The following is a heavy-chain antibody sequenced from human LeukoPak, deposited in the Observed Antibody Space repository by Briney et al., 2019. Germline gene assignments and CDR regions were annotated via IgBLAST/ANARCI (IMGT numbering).Heavy chain of an antibody. J-gene: IGHJ4*02. CDR1: GFTFSSYA. V-gene: IGHV3-23*01. Sequence: GGSLRLSCAASGFTFSSYAMSWVRQAPGKGLEWVSAISGSGGSTYYADSVKARFTISRDNSKNTLYLQMNSLRAEDTAVYYCAKDKSPKSIAAAGRPFDYWGQGTLVTVSS. CDR3: AKDKSPKSIAAAGRPFDY. D-gene: IGHD6-13*01. CDR2: ISGSGGST.